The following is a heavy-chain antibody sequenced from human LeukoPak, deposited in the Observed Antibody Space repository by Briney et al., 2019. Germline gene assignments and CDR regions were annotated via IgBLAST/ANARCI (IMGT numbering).Heavy chain of an antibody. CDR2: INPSSGGT. J-gene: IGHJ4*02. CDR3: ARGGRGLQFLDY. V-gene: IGHV1-2*02. Sequence: ASVKVSCKASEYTFTGYYMHWVRQAPGQGLEWMGWINPSSGGTNYVQKFQGRVTITRDTSISTAYMELSRLRSDDTAVYYCARGGRGLQFLDYWGQGTLVTVSS. D-gene: IGHD5-24*01. CDR1: EYTFTGYY.